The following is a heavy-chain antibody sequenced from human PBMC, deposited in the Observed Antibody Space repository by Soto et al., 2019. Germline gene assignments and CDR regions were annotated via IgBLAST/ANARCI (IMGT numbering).Heavy chain of an antibody. D-gene: IGHD4-4*01. J-gene: IGHJ6*02. CDR2: IYYSGST. Sequence: ASETLSLTCTVSGGSISSGGYYWSWIRQHPGKGLEWIGYIYYSGSTYYNPSLKSRVTISVDTSKNQFSLKLSSVTAADTAVYYCAREANQYNNYEETHYYYYGMDVWGQGTTVTVSS. V-gene: IGHV4-30-4*08. CDR3: AREANQYNNYEETHYYYYGMDV. CDR1: GGSISSGGYY.